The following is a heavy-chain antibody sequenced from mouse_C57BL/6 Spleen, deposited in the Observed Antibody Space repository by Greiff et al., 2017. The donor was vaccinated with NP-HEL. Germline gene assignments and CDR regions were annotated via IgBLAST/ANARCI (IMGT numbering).Heavy chain of an antibody. V-gene: IGHV6-6*01. D-gene: IGHD2-1*01. Sequence: EVKLQESGGGLVQPGGSMKLSCAASGFTFSDAWMDWVRQSPEKGLEWVAEIRNKANNHATYYAESVKGRFTISRDDSKSSVYLQMNSLRAEDTGIYYCTSYGNYRAYAMDYWGQGTSVTVSS. CDR1: GFTFSDAW. J-gene: IGHJ4*01. CDR3: TSYGNYRAYAMDY. CDR2: IRNKANNHAT.